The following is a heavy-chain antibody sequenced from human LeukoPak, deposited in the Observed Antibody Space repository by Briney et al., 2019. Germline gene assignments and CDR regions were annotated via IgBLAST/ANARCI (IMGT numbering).Heavy chain of an antibody. V-gene: IGHV3-53*01. D-gene: IGHD3-10*01. CDR2: IYSSGDA. Sequence: GGSLRLSCAASGFTVSSKYMSWVRQTPGKGLQWVALIYSSGDAYTPDSVKGRFTISRDDSENTLYLQMDSLRAEDTAVYYCATGYYFGLGSYGYLDYWGQGTLVTVSS. J-gene: IGHJ4*02. CDR3: ATGYYFGLGSYGYLDY. CDR1: GFTVSSKY.